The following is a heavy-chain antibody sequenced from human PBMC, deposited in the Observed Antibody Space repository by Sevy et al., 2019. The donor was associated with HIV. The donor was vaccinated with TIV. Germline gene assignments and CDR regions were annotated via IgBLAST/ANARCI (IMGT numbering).Heavy chain of an antibody. Sequence: ASVKVSCKASGYTFTGYYMHWVRQAPGQGLEWMGWINPNSGGTNYAQKFQGRVTMTRDTSIRPAYMELGRLRSDDTAVYYCASDPFDFWSGYYDYWGQGTLVTVSS. CDR1: GYTFTGYY. V-gene: IGHV1-2*02. CDR3: ASDPFDFWSGYYDY. CDR2: INPNSGGT. D-gene: IGHD3-3*01. J-gene: IGHJ4*02.